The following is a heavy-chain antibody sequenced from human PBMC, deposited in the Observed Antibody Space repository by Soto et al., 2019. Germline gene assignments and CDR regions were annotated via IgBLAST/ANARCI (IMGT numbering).Heavy chain of an antibody. D-gene: IGHD3-22*01. Sequence: PSETLSLTCTVSGGSISSCYWSWIRQPPGKGLEWIGYIYYSGSTNYNPSLKSRVTISVDTSKNQFSLKLSSVTAADTAVYYCAREVRMEVHDSSGPGFDPWGQGTLVTVSS. J-gene: IGHJ5*02. CDR1: GGSISSCY. CDR3: AREVRMEVHDSSGPGFDP. CDR2: IYYSGST. V-gene: IGHV4-59*01.